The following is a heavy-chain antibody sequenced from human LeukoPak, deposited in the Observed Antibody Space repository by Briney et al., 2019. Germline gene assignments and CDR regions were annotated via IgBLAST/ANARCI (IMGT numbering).Heavy chain of an antibody. CDR3: ARGFSMTVDPSPYAFDI. D-gene: IGHD2/OR15-2a*01. Sequence: SETLSLTCAVYGGSFGGYYWSWIRQPPGKGLEWIGEINHSGSTNYNPSLKSRVTISVDTSKNQFSLKLSSVTAADTAVYYCARGFSMTVDPSPYAFDIWGQGTMVTVSS. CDR2: INHSGST. J-gene: IGHJ3*02. V-gene: IGHV4-34*01. CDR1: GGSFGGYY.